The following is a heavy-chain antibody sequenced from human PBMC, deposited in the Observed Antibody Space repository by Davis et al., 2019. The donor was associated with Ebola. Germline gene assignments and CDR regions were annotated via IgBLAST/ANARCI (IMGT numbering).Heavy chain of an antibody. V-gene: IGHV4-39*01. J-gene: IGHJ4*02. CDR3: ARGDDYFDY. CDR1: GGSMSSYY. Sequence: SETLSLTCTVSGGSMSSYYWGWIRQPPGKGLEWIGSIYYSGSTYYNPSLKSRVTISVDTSKNQFSLKLSSVTAADTAVYYCARGDDYFDYWGRGALVTVSS. CDR2: IYYSGST. D-gene: IGHD3-10*01.